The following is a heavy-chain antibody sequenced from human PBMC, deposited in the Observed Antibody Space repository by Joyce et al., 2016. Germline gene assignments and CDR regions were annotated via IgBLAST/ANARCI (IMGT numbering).Heavy chain of an antibody. J-gene: IGHJ4*02. Sequence: DVQLVQSGAEVKKPGESLKISCKGSGYSFINYWIGWVRQMPGKGLEWMGVVYPGDSDTKYSPSFQGQVTISADKSISTAYLQWSSLKASDTAMYYCARRLRNYYDSSGYQGADYWGQGTLVTVSS. CDR2: VYPGDSDT. CDR1: GYSFINYW. D-gene: IGHD3-22*01. CDR3: ARRLRNYYDSSGYQGADY. V-gene: IGHV5-51*01.